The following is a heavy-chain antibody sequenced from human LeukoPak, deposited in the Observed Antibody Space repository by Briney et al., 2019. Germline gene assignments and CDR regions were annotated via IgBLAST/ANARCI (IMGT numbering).Heavy chain of an antibody. CDR2: ISVYNGNT. D-gene: IGHD2-15*01. CDR3: ARDTGYCSGGSCYPPLDY. CDR1: GYTFTSYG. Sequence: ASVKVSCKASGYTFTSYGISWVRQAPGQGLEWMGWISVYNGNTNYAQKIQGRVTMTTEPSTSTAYMELRSLRSDDTAVYYCARDTGYCSGGSCYPPLDYWGQGTLVTVSS. J-gene: IGHJ4*02. V-gene: IGHV1-18*01.